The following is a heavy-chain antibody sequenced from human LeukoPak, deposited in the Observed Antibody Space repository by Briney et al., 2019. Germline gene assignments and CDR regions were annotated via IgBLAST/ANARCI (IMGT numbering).Heavy chain of an antibody. D-gene: IGHD1-26*01. Sequence: GESLKISCKASGDKFSNYWIAWLRQMPGKSLEWMGTIYPDDSDARYSPSFQGQVTLSVDKSVTTAYLQWSSLKASDTAIYYCARRPTTNFDFWGQGTLVTVSS. V-gene: IGHV5-51*01. CDR3: ARRPTTNFDF. J-gene: IGHJ4*02. CDR2: IYPDDSDA. CDR1: GDKFSNYW.